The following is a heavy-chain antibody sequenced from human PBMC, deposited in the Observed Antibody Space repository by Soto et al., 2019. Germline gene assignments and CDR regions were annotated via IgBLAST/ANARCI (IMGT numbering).Heavy chain of an antibody. Sequence: ASVKVSCKTSGYTFTSYYLHWVRQAPGQGLEWMGIINPSGGGTSYAQKFQSRVTMTIDSSTSTVYMELSSLIYDDTAVYYCARDCLNCGSGYSDYWGQGALVTVSS. J-gene: IGHJ4*02. CDR3: ARDCLNCGSGYSDY. V-gene: IGHV1-46*01. CDR1: GYTFTSYY. CDR2: INPSGGGT. D-gene: IGHD5-12*01.